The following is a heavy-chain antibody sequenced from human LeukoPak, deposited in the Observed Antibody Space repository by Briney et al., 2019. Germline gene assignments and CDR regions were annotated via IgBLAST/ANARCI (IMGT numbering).Heavy chain of an antibody. V-gene: IGHV3-20*04. Sequence: GGSLRLSCAASGFTFDDYGMSWVRQAPGKGLEWVSGINWNGGSTGYADSVKGRFTISRDNAKNTLYLQMNSLRAEDTAVYYCVRDFDMGSTPGDDFDYWGQGTLVTVSS. J-gene: IGHJ4*02. CDR2: INWNGGST. CDR3: VRDFDMGSTPGDDFDY. D-gene: IGHD3-9*01. CDR1: GFTFDDYG.